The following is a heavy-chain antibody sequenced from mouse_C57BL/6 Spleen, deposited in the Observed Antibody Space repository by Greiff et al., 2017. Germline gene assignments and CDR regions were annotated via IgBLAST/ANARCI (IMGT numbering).Heavy chain of an antibody. D-gene: IGHD2-4*01. J-gene: IGHJ4*01. CDR3: ARLGYDYDAAYYAMDY. CDR1: GYTFTDYY. CDR2: IYPGSGNT. Sequence: QVQLQQSGAELVRPGASVKLSCKASGYTFTDYYINWVKQRPGQGLEWIARIYPGSGNTYYNEKFKGKATLTAEKSSSTAYMQLSSLTSEDSAVYFCARLGYDYDAAYYAMDYWGQGTSVTVSS. V-gene: IGHV1-76*01.